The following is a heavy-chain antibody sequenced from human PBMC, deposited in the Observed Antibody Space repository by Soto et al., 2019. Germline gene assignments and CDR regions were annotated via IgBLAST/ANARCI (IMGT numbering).Heavy chain of an antibody. CDR1: GGTFSSYS. D-gene: IGHD6-13*01. CDR2: IIPIFGTA. Sequence: SVKVSCKASGGTFSSYSISWVRQAPGQGLEWMGGIIPIFGTANYAQKFQGRVTITADESTSTAYMELSSLRSDDTAVYYCARIFIAAAAPDYWGQGTLVTVSS. V-gene: IGHV1-69*13. CDR3: ARIFIAAAAPDY. J-gene: IGHJ4*02.